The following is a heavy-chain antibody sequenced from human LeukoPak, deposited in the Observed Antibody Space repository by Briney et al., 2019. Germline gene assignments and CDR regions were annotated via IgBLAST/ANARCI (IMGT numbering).Heavy chain of an antibody. CDR1: GGTFSSYA. CDR3: AREPPYCSSTSCHHWFDP. D-gene: IGHD2-2*01. J-gene: IGHJ5*02. V-gene: IGHV1-69*01. Sequence: GSSVKVSCKASGGTFSSYAISWVRQAPGQGLEWMGGIIPIFGTANYAQKFQGRVTITADESTSTAYMELSSLRSEDTAVYYCAREPPYCSSTSCHHWFDPWGQGTLVTVSS. CDR2: IIPIFGTA.